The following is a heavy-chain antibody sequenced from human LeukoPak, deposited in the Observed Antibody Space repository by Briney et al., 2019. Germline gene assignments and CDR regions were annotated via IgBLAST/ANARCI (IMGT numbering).Heavy chain of an antibody. CDR3: ARNVRLGSGELSFAPFKNWFDP. D-gene: IGHD3-16*02. Sequence: SETLSLTCTVSGYPISSGYYWGWIRQPPGKGLEWIGSIYHSRSTYYNPSLKSRVTISVDTSKNQFSLKLSSVTPEDTAVYYCARNVRLGSGELSFAPFKNWFDPWGQGTLVTVSS. CDR1: GYPISSGYY. V-gene: IGHV4-38-2*02. CDR2: IYHSRST. J-gene: IGHJ5*02.